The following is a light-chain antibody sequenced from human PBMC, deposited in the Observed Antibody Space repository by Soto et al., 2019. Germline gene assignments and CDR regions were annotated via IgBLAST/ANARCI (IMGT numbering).Light chain of an antibody. CDR1: SSDVGGYTS. CDR3: SSYRSSSTPSYV. Sequence: QSALTQPPSASGSPGQSVAISCTGTSSDVGGYTSVCWYQQHPGKVPKLTIYEVSNRPSGVSNRFSGSKSDNTASLTISGLQAEDEADYFCSSYRSSSTPSYVFGTGTKVTVL. J-gene: IGLJ1*01. CDR2: EVS. V-gene: IGLV2-14*01.